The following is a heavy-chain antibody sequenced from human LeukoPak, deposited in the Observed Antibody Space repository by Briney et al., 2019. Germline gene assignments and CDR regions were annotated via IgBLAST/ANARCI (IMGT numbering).Heavy chain of an antibody. V-gene: IGHV3-23*01. CDR2: ISSGAAST. Sequence: TGGSLRLSCAASGFTFNSIAMSWVRQAPGQRLEWVSAISSGAASTYYADSVQGRFTISRDNSKNTLYLQMNSLRAEDTAIYYCAKGGVSRPLDYWGQGTLVTVSS. D-gene: IGHD3-10*01. CDR3: AKGGVSRPLDY. CDR1: GFTFNSIA. J-gene: IGHJ4*02.